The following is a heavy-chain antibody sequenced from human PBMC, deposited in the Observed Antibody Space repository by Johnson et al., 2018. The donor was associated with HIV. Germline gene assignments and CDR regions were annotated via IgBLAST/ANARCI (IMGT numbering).Heavy chain of an antibody. CDR1: GFTFSSYW. CDR3: AYSSSPLTGDAFHF. V-gene: IGHV3-7*01. CDR2: IKQDGSEK. J-gene: IGHJ3*01. D-gene: IGHD6-6*01. Sequence: MQLVESGGGVVQPGGSLRLSCAASGFTFSSYWMSWVHQAPGKGLEWVANIKQDGSEKYYVDSVKGRFTISRDNAKNSLYLQMNSLRAEDTAVYYCAYSSSPLTGDAFHFGGLGTVVTV.